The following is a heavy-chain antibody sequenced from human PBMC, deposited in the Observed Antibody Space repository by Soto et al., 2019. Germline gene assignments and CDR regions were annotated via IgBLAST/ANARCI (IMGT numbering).Heavy chain of an antibody. J-gene: IGHJ6*02. CDR3: ARGFDLQYGLDV. V-gene: IGHV3-48*02. CDR1: GFTLSTYS. CDR2: ISGSSHII. Sequence: EVQLVESGGGLIQRGGSLRLSCAASGFTLSTYSLNWVRQAPGKGLEWLSYISGSSHIIYYADSVKGRFTISRDNAKNSLYLQMNSLRDKDTAVYFCARGFDLQYGLDVWGQGTTVTVSS. D-gene: IGHD3-10*01.